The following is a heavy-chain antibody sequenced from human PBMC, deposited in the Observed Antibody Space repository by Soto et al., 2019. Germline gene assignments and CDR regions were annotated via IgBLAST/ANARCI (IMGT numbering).Heavy chain of an antibody. CDR1: GYTFTSYG. CDR2: ISAYNGNT. D-gene: IGHD6-6*01. V-gene: IGHV1-18*01. CDR3: ARDGRVAALNYFDY. J-gene: IGHJ4*02. Sequence: VASVKVSCKASGYTFTSYGISLVRQAPGQGLEWMGWISAYNGNTNYAQKLQGRVTMTTDTSTSTAYMELRSLRSDDTAVYYCARDGRVAALNYFDYWGQGTLVTVSS.